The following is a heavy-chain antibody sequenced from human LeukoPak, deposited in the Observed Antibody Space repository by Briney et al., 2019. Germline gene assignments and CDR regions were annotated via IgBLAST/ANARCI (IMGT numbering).Heavy chain of an antibody. Sequence: SETLSLTCTVSGGSISSYYWSWIRQPPGKGLEWIGYIYYSGGTNYNPSLKSRVTISVDTSKNQFSLRLSSVTAADTAVYYCTRGGELMNFWGQGTLVTVSS. CDR2: IYYSGGT. CDR3: TRGGELMNF. V-gene: IGHV4-59*08. CDR1: GGSISSYY. J-gene: IGHJ4*02. D-gene: IGHD1-26*01.